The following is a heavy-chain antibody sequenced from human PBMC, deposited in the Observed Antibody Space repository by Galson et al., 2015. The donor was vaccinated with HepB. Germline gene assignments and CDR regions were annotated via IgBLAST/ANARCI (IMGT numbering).Heavy chain of an antibody. D-gene: IGHD2-15*01. CDR2: IIGTGGVT. CDR3: ARGALVLGIGATQNNWFDP. Sequence: SLRLSCAASGFSFANYAMSWVRQAPGKGLEWVSSIIGTGGVTFYADSVKGRFSISRDNSKKTLYLQMNNLRVEDTAVYYCARGALVLGIGATQNNWFDPWGQGTLVTVSS. CDR1: GFSFANYA. V-gene: IGHV3-23*01. J-gene: IGHJ5*02.